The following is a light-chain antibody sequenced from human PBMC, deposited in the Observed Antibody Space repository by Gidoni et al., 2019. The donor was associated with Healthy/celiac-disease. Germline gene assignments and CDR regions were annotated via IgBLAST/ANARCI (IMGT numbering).Light chain of an antibody. CDR3: QQYYSTPQT. J-gene: IGKJ4*01. V-gene: IGKV4-1*01. CDR2: WAS. CDR1: QSVLYSSNNKNY. Sequence: DIVMTQSPDSLAVSLGERVTINCKSSQSVLYSSNNKNYLAWYQQKPGQPPKLLIYWASTRESGVPDRFSGSGSGTDFTLTISSLQAEDVAVYYGQQYYSTPQTFGGGTKVEIK.